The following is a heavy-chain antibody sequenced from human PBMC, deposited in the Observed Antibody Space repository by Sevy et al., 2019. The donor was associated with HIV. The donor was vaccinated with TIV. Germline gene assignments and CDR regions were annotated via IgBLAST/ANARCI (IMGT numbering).Heavy chain of an antibody. CDR2: IRNKADIYTT. D-gene: IGHD6-13*01. CDR1: GFTFSDHY. V-gene: IGHV3-72*01. J-gene: IGHJ4*02. Sequence: GGSLRLSCAASGFTFSDHYMEWVRQAPGKGLEWVSRIRNKADIYTTEYAASVKGRFTISRDDSKNSLFLLMNSLKTEDTAVYYCATHAGIAAAGRVFDYRGQGTLVTVSS. CDR3: ATHAGIAAAGRVFDY.